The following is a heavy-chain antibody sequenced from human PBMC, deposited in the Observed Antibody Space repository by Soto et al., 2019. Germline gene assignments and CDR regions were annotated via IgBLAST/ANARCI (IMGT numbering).Heavy chain of an antibody. Sequence: QVQLVESGGAVVQPGTSLRLSCAASGFLFSRFGMHWVRQAPGKVLEWVAVIVSHGGKTGYADSVRGRFTSSRDNSRNALFLEMSSLRVEETARYYCARVVDLWDDNGLDCWCQGTLVTVSS. D-gene: IGHD1-1*01. J-gene: IGHJ4*02. CDR1: GFLFSRFG. CDR3: ARVVDLWDDNGLDC. CDR2: IVSHGGKT. V-gene: IGHV3-33*02.